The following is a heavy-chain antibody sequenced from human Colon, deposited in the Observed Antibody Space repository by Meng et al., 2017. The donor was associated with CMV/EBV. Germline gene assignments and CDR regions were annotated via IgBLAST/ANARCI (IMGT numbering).Heavy chain of an antibody. D-gene: IGHD2-15*01. J-gene: IGHJ5*02. CDR3: ARYCSGGSCYNWFDP. CDR2: IYCSGTT. Sequence: QVQLQESGPGLVKPSXXLYLTCXVSGGSISSADYWWSWIRQPPGKGLEWIAYIYCSGTTYYNPSLQSRVTISVDTSKNQFSLKLSSMTAADTAVYYCARYCSGGSCYNWFDPWGQGTLGTVSS. V-gene: IGHV4-30-4*08. CDR1: GGSISSADYW.